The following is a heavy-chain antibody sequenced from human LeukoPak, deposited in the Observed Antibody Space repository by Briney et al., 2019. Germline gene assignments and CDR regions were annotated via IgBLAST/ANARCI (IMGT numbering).Heavy chain of an antibody. CDR2: ISWNSGSI. D-gene: IGHD2-2*01. J-gene: IGHJ4*02. CDR1: GFTFDDYA. V-gene: IGHV3-9*01. CDR3: AKGLGYCSSTSCWSTFDY. Sequence: GGSLRLSCAASGFTFDDYAMHWVRQAPGKGLEWVSGISWNSGSIGYADSVKGRFTISRDNAKNSLYLQMNSLRAEGTALYYCAKGLGYCSSTSCWSTFDYWGQGTLVTVSS.